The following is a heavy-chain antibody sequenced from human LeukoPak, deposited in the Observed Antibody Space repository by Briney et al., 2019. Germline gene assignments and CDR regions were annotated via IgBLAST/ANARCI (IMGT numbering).Heavy chain of an antibody. V-gene: IGHV1-69*05. CDR3: ARDVTSIVVVTANYGDQIGDAFDI. D-gene: IGHD2-21*02. CDR1: GGTFSSYA. CDR2: IIPIFGTA. Sequence: SVTVSCKASGGTFSSYAISWVRQAPGQGLEWMGGIIPIFGTANYAQKFQGRVTITTDESTSTAYMELSSLRSEDTAVYYCARDVTSIVVVTANYGDQIGDAFDIWGQGTMVTVSS. J-gene: IGHJ3*02.